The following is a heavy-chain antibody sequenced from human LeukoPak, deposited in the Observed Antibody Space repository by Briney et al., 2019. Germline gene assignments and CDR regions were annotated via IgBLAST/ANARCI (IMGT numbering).Heavy chain of an antibody. D-gene: IGHD6-6*01. J-gene: IGHJ4*02. CDR1: GFTFSSYA. CDR2: ISGSGVST. V-gene: IGHV3-23*01. CDR3: AKVSTIAARQRGMYYFDY. Sequence: GGSLRLSCAASGFTFSSYAMSWVRQAPGKGLEWVSAISGSGVSTYYADSVKGRFTISRDNSKNTLYLQMNSLRAEDTAVYYCAKVSTIAARQRGMYYFDYWGQGTLVTVSS.